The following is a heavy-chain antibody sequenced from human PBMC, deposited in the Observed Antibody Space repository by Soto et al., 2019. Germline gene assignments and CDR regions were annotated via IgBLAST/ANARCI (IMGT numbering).Heavy chain of an antibody. J-gene: IGHJ4*02. CDR1: GFTCSSYG. V-gene: IGHV3-30*18. Sequence: QVQLVESGGGVVQPGRSLRLSCAASGFTCSSYGMHWVRQAPGKGLEWVAVISYDGSNKYYADSVKGRFTISRDNSKNTLYLQMNSLSAEDTAVYYCAKDLTPRYSSSWFKTTNYFDYWGQGILVTVSS. CDR3: AKDLTPRYSSSWFKTTNYFDY. D-gene: IGHD6-13*01. CDR2: ISYDGSNK.